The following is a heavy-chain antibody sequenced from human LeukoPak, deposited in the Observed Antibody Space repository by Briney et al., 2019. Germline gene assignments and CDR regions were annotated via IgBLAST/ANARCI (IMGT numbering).Heavy chain of an antibody. CDR3: ARRMYGDYQDYFDF. D-gene: IGHD4-17*01. Sequence: GESLKISCQGSGYTFTNYWIGWVRQMSGKGLEWMGIIYPGDSDTRYSPSFQGQVTISADKSISTAYLQWSSLKASDTAVYYCARRMYGDYQDYFDFWGQGTLVTVSP. CDR2: IYPGDSDT. J-gene: IGHJ4*02. CDR1: GYTFTNYW. V-gene: IGHV5-51*01.